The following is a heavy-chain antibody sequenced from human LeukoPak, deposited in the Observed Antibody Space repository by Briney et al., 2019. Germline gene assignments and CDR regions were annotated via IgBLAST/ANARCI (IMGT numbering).Heavy chain of an antibody. Sequence: SETLSLTCAVYGGSFSGYFWSWIRQPPGKGLEWIGDINHNGGTNYNPSLKSRVTISVDTSKSQFSLKLSSVTAADTAVYYCARDRLQLQSWGQGTLVTVSS. J-gene: IGHJ5*02. CDR2: INHNGGT. CDR1: GGSFSGYF. V-gene: IGHV4-34*01. D-gene: IGHD5-24*01. CDR3: ARDRLQLQS.